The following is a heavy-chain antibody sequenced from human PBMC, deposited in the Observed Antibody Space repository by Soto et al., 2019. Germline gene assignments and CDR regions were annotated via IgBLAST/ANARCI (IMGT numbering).Heavy chain of an antibody. CDR3: ANGARGSSPLYYYYYGMDV. V-gene: IGHV3-23*01. Sequence: EVQLLESGGGLVQPGGSLRLSCAASVFTFSSYAMSWVRQAPGKGLEWVSAISGSGGSTYYADSVKGRFTISRDNSKNTLDLQMNSLRAEDTAVYYCANGARGSSPLYYYYYGMDVWGQGTTVTVSS. CDR1: VFTFSSYA. J-gene: IGHJ6*02. CDR2: ISGSGGST. D-gene: IGHD6-6*01.